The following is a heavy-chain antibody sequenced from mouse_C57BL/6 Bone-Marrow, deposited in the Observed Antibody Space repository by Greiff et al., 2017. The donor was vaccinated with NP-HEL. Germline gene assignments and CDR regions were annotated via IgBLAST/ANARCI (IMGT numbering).Heavy chain of an antibody. CDR2: IDPSDSET. V-gene: IGHV1-52*01. CDR1: GYTFTSYW. CDR3: ARGITTGVADYAMDY. D-gene: IGHD1-1*01. J-gene: IGHJ4*01. Sequence: QVQLQQPGAELVRPGSSVKLSCKASGYTFTSYWMHWVKQRPIQGLEWIGNIDPSDSETHYNQKFKDKATLTVDKSSSTAYMQLSSLTSEDSAVYYCARGITTGVADYAMDYWGQGTSVTVSS.